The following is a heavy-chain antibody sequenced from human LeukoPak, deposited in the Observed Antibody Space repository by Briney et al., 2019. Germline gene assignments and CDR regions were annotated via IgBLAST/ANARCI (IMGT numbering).Heavy chain of an antibody. V-gene: IGHV4-39*01. CDR1: GGSISSSSYY. CDR2: IYYSGST. Sequence: SETLSLTCTVSGGSISSSSYYWGWIRQPPGKGLEWIGSIYYSGSTYYNPSPKSRVTISVDTSKNQFSLKLTSVTAADTALYYCARRATGNGSGSYYVDYWGQGTLVTVSS. CDR3: ARRATGNGSGSYYVDY. D-gene: IGHD3-10*01. J-gene: IGHJ4*02.